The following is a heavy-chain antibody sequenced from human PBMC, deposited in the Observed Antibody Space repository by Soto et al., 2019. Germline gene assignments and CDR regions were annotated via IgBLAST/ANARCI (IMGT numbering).Heavy chain of an antibody. Sequence: PSETLSLTCTVSGGSISSGDYYWSWIRQPPGKGLEWIGYIYYSGSTYYNPSLKSRVTISVDMSKNHVSLILKSVNIADSAIYYCARGHFDSRGYSNALDYWGQGIQVTVSS. D-gene: IGHD3-22*01. CDR2: IYYSGST. CDR1: GGSISSGDYY. V-gene: IGHV4-30-4*02. J-gene: IGHJ4*02. CDR3: ARGHFDSRGYSNALDY.